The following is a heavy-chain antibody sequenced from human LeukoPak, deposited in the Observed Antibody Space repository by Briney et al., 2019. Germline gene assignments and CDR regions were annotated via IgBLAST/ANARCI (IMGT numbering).Heavy chain of an antibody. J-gene: IGHJ3*02. CDR2: IYHSGST. V-gene: IGHV4-59*12. CDR1: GGSISSYY. D-gene: IGHD3-22*01. Sequence: SETLSLTCTVSGGSISSYYWSWIRQPPGKGLEWIGYIYHSGSTYYNPSLKSRVTISVDRSKNQFSLKLSSVTAADTAVYYCASNTRLDSSGYYDAFDIWGQGTMVTVSS. CDR3: ASNTRLDSSGYYDAFDI.